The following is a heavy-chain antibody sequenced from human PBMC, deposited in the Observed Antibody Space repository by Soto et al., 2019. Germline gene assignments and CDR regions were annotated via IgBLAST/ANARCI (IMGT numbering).Heavy chain of an antibody. J-gene: IGHJ6*03. CDR2: IYYSGNT. V-gene: IGHV4-39*01. Sequence: SETLSLTCTVSGGSVSSGSYYWGWIRQPPGKGLGWIGSIYYSGNTYYNPSLKSRVTISIDTSKNQFSLKLSSVTAADTAMYYCARHVGGYYYYMDVWGKGTTVTVSS. D-gene: IGHD2-15*01. CDR1: GGSVSSGSYY. CDR3: ARHVGGYYYYMDV.